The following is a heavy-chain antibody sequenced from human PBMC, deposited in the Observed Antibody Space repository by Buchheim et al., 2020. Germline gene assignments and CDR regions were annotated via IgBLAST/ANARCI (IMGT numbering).Heavy chain of an antibody. V-gene: IGHV3-23*01. CDR2: ISGSGGST. D-gene: IGHD3-22*01. CDR1: GFTFSSYA. Sequence: EVQLLESGGGLVQPGGSLRLSCAASGFTFSSYAMSWVRQAPGKGLEWVSAISGSGGSTYYADSVKGRFTISRDNSKNPLYLQMNSLRAEDTAVYYCAKGSLYDSSGYYYGGDYFDYWGQGTL. J-gene: IGHJ4*02. CDR3: AKGSLYDSSGYYYGGDYFDY.